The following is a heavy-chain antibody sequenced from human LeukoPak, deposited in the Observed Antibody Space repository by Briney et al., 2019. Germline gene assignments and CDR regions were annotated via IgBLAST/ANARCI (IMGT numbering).Heavy chain of an antibody. Sequence: GASVKVSCKASGYTFTGYYMHWVRQAPGQGLEWMGWINPNSGGTNYAQKFQGRVTMTRDTSISTAYMELSRLRSDDTAVYYCAKEFFSVGGSFDYWGQGTLVTVSS. V-gene: IGHV1-2*02. CDR2: INPNSGGT. CDR1: GYTFTGYY. J-gene: IGHJ4*02. CDR3: AKEFFSVGGSFDY. D-gene: IGHD3-16*01.